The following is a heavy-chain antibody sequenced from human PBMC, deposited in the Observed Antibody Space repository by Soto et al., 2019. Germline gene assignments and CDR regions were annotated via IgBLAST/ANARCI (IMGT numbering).Heavy chain of an antibody. J-gene: IGHJ6*03. Sequence: SETLSLTCSVAGGSIRSYYWSWIRQPPGKGLEWIGYIYYSGSTNYNPSLKSRVTISVDTSKNQFSLRLSSVTAADTAVYYCAGGYCSSTSCLSHYYYYYYMDVWGKGTTVTVSS. D-gene: IGHD2-2*01. CDR1: GGSIRSYY. CDR3: AGGYCSSTSCLSHYYYYYYMDV. V-gene: IGHV4-59*08. CDR2: IYYSGST.